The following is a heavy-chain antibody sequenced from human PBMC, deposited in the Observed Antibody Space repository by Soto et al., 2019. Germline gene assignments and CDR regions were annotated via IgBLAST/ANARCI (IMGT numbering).Heavy chain of an antibody. D-gene: IGHD5-12*01. CDR3: ARGNVYSGYYYYGMDV. Sequence: SVKVSCKASGFTFTSSAVQWVRQARGQRLEWMGGIIPIFGTANYAQKFQGRVTITADESTSTAYMELSSLRSEDTAVYYCARGNVYSGYYYYGMDVWGQGTTVTVSS. CDR1: GFTFTSSA. J-gene: IGHJ6*02. V-gene: IGHV1-69*13. CDR2: IIPIFGTA.